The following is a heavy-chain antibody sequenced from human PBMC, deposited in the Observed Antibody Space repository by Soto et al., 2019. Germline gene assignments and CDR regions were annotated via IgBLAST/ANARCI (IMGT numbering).Heavy chain of an antibody. J-gene: IGHJ4*02. CDR3: ARYLGVSSIAVQFDF. CDR2: ISLDGINK. V-gene: IGHV3-30-3*01. Sequence: QVQVVESGGGVVQPGRSLRLSCAASGFTFSSHAMHWVRQPPGKGLEWVAIISLDGINKYYAPSVKGRFTVSSDNSENTLYMQMNSLRREETAVYYRARYLGVSSIAVQFDFWGQGTLVSVSS. CDR1: GFTFSSHA. D-gene: IGHD6-6*01.